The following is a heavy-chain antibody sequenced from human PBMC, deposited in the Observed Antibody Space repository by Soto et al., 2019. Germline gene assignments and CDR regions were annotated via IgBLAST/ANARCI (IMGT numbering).Heavy chain of an antibody. D-gene: IGHD2-8*01. Sequence: SSETLSLPCGVSGDSVSSVNWWSWVRQAAGKGLEWLGEIYHSGTTNYNPSLTGRVTMSVDKSKNQFSLNLTSVNAADTPVYYFARVTGCFTIYPFGPRGQGTLVDVFS. CDR2: IYHSGTT. J-gene: IGHJ5*02. CDR1: GDSVSSVNW. V-gene: IGHV4-4*02. CDR3: ARVTGCFTIYPFGP.